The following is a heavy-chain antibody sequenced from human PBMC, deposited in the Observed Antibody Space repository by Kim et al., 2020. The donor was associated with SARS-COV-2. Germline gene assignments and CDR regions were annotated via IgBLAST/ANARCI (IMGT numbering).Heavy chain of an antibody. Sequence: SETLSLTCTVSGGSISSGGYYWSWIRQHPGKGLEWIGYIYYSGSTYYNPSLKSRVTISVDTSKNQFSLKLSSVTAADTAVYYCARVEGYCTNGVCWGGTNWFDPWGQGTLVTVSS. V-gene: IGHV4-31*03. J-gene: IGHJ5*02. CDR3: ARVEGYCTNGVCWGGTNWFDP. CDR1: GGSISSGGYY. CDR2: IYYSGST. D-gene: IGHD2-8*01.